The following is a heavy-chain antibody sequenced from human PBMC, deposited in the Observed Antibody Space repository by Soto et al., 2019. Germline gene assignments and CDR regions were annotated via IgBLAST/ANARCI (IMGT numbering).Heavy chain of an antibody. J-gene: IGHJ6*02. V-gene: IGHV3-23*01. Sequence: VGSLRLSCAASGFTFSSYAMSWVRQAPGKGLEWVSAISGSGGSTYYADSVKGRFTISRDNSKNTLYLQMNSLRAEDTAVYYCAKGYDFWRGYGMDVWGQGTTVTV. CDR2: ISGSGGST. CDR3: AKGYDFWRGYGMDV. CDR1: GFTFSSYA. D-gene: IGHD3-3*01.